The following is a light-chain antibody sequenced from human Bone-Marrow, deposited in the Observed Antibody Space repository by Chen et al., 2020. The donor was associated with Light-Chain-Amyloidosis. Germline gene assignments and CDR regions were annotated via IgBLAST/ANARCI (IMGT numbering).Light chain of an antibody. CDR3: YSTDDSGHRYV. CDR1: VLLKKH. J-gene: IGLJ1*01. V-gene: IGLV3-10*01. CDR2: EDT. Sequence: SYELTQPPSVSVSPGQAARLTFTGDVLLKKHAYWYQQKSRQAPVLVIYEDTKRPSGIPEGFSASTSGTMATLTISVAKVDDEADYYCYSTDDSGHRYVFGTGTKVTIL.